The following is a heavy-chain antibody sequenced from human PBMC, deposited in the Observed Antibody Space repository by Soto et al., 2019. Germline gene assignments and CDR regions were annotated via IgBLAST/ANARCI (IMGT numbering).Heavy chain of an antibody. CDR2: INPNSGGT. J-gene: IGHJ6*02. CDR1: GYTFTGYY. Sequence: ASVKVSCKASGYTFTGYYMHWVRQAPGQGLEWMGWINPNSGGTNYAQKFQGWVTMTRDTSISTAYMELSSLRAEDTAVYYCVEVWNSGPGYYYGMDVWGQGTTVTVSS. V-gene: IGHV1-2*04. CDR3: VEVWNSGPGYYYGMDV. D-gene: IGHD1-7*01.